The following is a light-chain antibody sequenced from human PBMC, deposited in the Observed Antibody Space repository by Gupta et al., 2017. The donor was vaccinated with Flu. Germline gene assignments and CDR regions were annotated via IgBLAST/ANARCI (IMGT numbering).Light chain of an antibody. CDR2: GAS. V-gene: IGKV3-20*01. Sequence: ERATLSCRASQSVNNSYLAGYQQRPGQPPRLLIYGASTRAADTPDRFRGSGSGTDFTLTISRLDPEDFAIYFCQQYAGSPPTFGPGAKVDIK. CDR3: QQYAGSPPT. CDR1: QSVNNSY. J-gene: IGKJ1*01.